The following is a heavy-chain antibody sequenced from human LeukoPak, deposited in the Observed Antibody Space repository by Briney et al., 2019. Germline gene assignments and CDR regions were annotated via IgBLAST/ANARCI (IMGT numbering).Heavy chain of an antibody. D-gene: IGHD3-22*01. CDR3: AGGESSGVFSNFDY. CDR2: ISSDESKK. V-gene: IGHV3-30-3*01. Sequence: TGRSLRLSCAASGFTFSTYAMYWVRQAPGKGLEWVAVISSDESKKYYADSVKGRFTISRDNSKNTLYLQMNSLRAEDTAVYYCAGGESSGVFSNFDYWGQGTLVTVSS. CDR1: GFTFSTYA. J-gene: IGHJ4*02.